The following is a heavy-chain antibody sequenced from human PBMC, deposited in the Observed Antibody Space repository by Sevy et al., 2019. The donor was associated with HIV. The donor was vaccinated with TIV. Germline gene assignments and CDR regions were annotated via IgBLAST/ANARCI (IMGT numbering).Heavy chain of an antibody. J-gene: IGHJ6*03. Sequence: SETLSLTCTVSGGSISSYYWSWIRQPPGKGLEWIWYIYYSGSTNYNPSLQSRVTISVGTSKNRFSLQLSSVTAADTAVYYCARMYYYYYYYMDVWGKGTTVTVSS. CDR3: ARMYYYYYYYMDV. V-gene: IGHV4-59*01. CDR2: IYYSGST. CDR1: GGSISSYY.